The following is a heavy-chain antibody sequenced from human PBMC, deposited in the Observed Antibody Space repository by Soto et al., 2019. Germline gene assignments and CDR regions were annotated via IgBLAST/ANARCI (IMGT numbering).Heavy chain of an antibody. CDR1: GFPISSPYS. V-gene: IGHV4-38-2*02. D-gene: IGHD4-17*01. J-gene: IGHJ6*02. Sequence: SETLSLTCFVSGFPISSPYSWGWIRQPPGKGLEWIGSISHTGTTSYSPSLTSRVSISVDTSKNQVSLKLTSVTAADTAVYFCARVTMVIRDSDHFGAEVWGHGPTVTVSS. CDR2: ISHTGTT. CDR3: ARVTMVIRDSDHFGAEV.